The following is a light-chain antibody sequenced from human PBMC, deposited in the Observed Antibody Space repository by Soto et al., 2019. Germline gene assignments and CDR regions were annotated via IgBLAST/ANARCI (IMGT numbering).Light chain of an antibody. CDR1: QSVSNN. CDR3: QQYNTWSPLT. Sequence: EIVMTQSPATLSVSPGERATLSCRASQSVSNNLAWYQQKPGQAPRLLIYGASTRATGIPARFSGSGSGTEFTLTISSLQSEDFAVYYCQQYNTWSPLTFGGGTKEETK. J-gene: IGKJ4*01. CDR2: GAS. V-gene: IGKV3-15*01.